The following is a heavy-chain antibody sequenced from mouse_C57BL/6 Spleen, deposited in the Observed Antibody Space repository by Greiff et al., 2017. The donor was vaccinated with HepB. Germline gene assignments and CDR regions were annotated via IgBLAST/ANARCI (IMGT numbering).Heavy chain of an antibody. CDR3: ARRAYGSSYEAMDY. V-gene: IGHV1-80*01. CDR2: IYPGDGDT. Sequence: QVQLKQSGAELVKPGASVKISCKASGYAFSSYWMNWVKQRPGKGLEWIGQIYPGDGDTNYNGKFKGKATLTADKSSSTAYMQLSSLTSEDSAVYFCARRAYGSSYEAMDYWGQGTSVTVSS. CDR1: GYAFSSYW. D-gene: IGHD1-1*01. J-gene: IGHJ4*01.